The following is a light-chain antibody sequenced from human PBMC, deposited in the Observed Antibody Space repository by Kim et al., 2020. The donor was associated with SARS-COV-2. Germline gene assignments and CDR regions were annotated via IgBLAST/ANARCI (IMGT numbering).Light chain of an antibody. CDR2: EVT. V-gene: IGLV2-14*01. CDR1: SRDVGTYNY. Sequence: QSITISCTGTSRDVGTYNYVSWYQQHPGKTPQLMIYEVTNRPSGVSNRFSGSKSGNTASLTISGLQAEDEGDYYCSSYAGSATLVFGTGTKVTVL. CDR3: SSYAGSATLV. J-gene: IGLJ1*01.